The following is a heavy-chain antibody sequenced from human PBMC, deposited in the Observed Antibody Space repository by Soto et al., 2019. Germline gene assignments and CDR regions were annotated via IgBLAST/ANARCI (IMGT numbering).Heavy chain of an antibody. CDR1: GFTFSAYG. Sequence: GESLKISCEVSGFTFSAYGMHWVRQAPGKGLEWVAAISHDGTNKNYGDSVKGRFTISRDNAKNSLYLQMNSLRAEDTAVYYCARAGGSYHPADYWGQGTLVTVSS. CDR2: ISHDGTNK. V-gene: IGHV3-30*03. D-gene: IGHD1-26*01. CDR3: ARAGGSYHPADY. J-gene: IGHJ4*02.